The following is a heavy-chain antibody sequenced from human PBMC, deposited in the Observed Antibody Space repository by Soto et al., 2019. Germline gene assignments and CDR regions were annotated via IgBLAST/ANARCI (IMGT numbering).Heavy chain of an antibody. CDR2: IYYSGST. V-gene: IGHV4-59*01. J-gene: IGHJ6*02. CDR1: GGSISSYY. D-gene: IGHD4-17*01. Sequence: ASETLSLTCTVSGGSISSYYWSWLRQPPGKGLEWIGYIYYSGSTNYNPSLKSRVTISVDTSKNQFSLKLSSVTAADTAVYYCARVGRDYGDSIYYYGMDVWGQGTTVTVSS. CDR3: ARVGRDYGDSIYYYGMDV.